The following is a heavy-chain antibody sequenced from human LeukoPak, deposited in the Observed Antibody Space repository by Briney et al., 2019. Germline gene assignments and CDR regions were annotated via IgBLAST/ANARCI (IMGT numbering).Heavy chain of an antibody. Sequence: RRSLRLSCATSGFTFDDYTMHWVRQTPGKGLEWVSLISWDGDSTYYADSVKGRFTISRDNSKNSLYLQMNSLRTEDTALYYCAKDSGGGYSGYDYHYYYYMDVWGKGTTVTVSS. CDR2: ISWDGDST. CDR1: GFTFDDYT. J-gene: IGHJ6*03. CDR3: AKDSGGGYSGYDYHYYYYMDV. V-gene: IGHV3-43*01. D-gene: IGHD5-12*01.